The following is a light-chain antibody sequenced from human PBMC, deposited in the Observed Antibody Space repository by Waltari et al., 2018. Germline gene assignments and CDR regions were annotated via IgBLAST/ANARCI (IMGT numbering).Light chain of an antibody. J-gene: IGLJ2*01. Sequence: QSVLTQPPSASGTPGQTGTISCSGSSSNIGVNTVNWYQQLPGTAPKLLIYTENLRPSGVPDRFSGSKSGTSASLAISGLQSEDEADYHCQTWDDSLNGVVFGGGTKLTVL. V-gene: IGLV1-44*01. CDR2: TEN. CDR1: SSNIGVNT. CDR3: QTWDDSLNGVV.